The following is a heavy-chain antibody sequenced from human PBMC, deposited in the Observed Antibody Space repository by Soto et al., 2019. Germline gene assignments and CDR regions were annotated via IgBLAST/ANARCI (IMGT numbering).Heavy chain of an antibody. CDR3: ARHGSS. CDR1: GVSISGSSYY. J-gene: IGHJ5*02. V-gene: IGHV4-39*01. Sequence: SETLSLTCSVSGVSISGSSYYWGWIRQPPGKGLEWIGSIYYSGQTYYNPSLKSRVTISVDRSKNQFSLNLTSVTATDTAFYYCARHGSSWGQGTLVTVSS. CDR2: IYYSGQT.